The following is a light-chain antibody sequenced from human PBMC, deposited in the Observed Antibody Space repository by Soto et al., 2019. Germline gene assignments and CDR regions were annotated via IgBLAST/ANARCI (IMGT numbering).Light chain of an antibody. V-gene: IGKV1-5*03. CDR3: QQYSSYLWT. CDR1: QSISTW. J-gene: IGKJ1*01. Sequence: DIPMTQSPSTLSASVGDRVTITCRASQSISTWLAWYQQKPGKAPKLLIYRASALESGVPSRFSGSGSGTEFTLTISSLQPDDFATYYCQQYSSYLWTFGQGTKVEI. CDR2: RAS.